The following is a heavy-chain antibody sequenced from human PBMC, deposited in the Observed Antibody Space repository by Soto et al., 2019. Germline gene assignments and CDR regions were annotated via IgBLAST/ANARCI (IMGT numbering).Heavy chain of an antibody. D-gene: IGHD6-13*01. CDR3: ARDADSSLEY. J-gene: IGHJ4*02. Sequence: PSETLSLTCAVSGGSISSGGYSWSWIRQPPGKGLEWIGYIYHSGSTYYNPSLKSRVTISVDRSKNQFSLKLSSVTAADTAVYYCARDADSSLEYWGQATLVTVSS. CDR2: IYHSGST. V-gene: IGHV4-30-2*01. CDR1: GGSISSGGYS.